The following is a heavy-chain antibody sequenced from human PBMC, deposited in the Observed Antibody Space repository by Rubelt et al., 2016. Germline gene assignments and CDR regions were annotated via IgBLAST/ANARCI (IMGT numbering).Heavy chain of an antibody. CDR3: ARWGGYDFWSGYSPFNWFDP. J-gene: IGHJ5*02. Sequence: VQLQESGPGLVKPSETLSLTCTVSGGSISSYYWSWIRQPPGKGLEWIGYIYYSGSTNYNPSLKSRVTISVDTSKNQFSLKLSSVTAADTAVYYCARWGGYDFWSGYSPFNWFDPWGQGTLVTVSS. CDR2: IYYSGST. CDR1: GGSISSYY. D-gene: IGHD3-3*01. V-gene: IGHV4-59*01.